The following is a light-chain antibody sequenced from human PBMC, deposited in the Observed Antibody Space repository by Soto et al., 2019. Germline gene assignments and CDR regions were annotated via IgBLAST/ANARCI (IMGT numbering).Light chain of an antibody. CDR3: SSFTSSSTWV. J-gene: IGLJ3*02. CDR2: DVS. Sequence: QSVLTQPASVSGSPGQSITISCTGTSSDVGGYNYVSWYQQHPGKDPNLMIYDVSNRPSGVSNRFSGSKSDNTASLTISGLQGEDEADYYCSSFTSSSTWVFGGGTKLTVL. V-gene: IGLV2-14*01. CDR1: SSDVGGYNY.